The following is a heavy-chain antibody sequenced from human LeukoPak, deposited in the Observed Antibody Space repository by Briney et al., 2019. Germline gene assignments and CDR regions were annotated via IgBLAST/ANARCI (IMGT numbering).Heavy chain of an antibody. J-gene: IGHJ4*02. CDR3: AKGSKQSYRNIDY. Sequence: GGSLRLSCAASGFTDGMTWVRQAPGKGLEWVSAISGSGGSTYYADSVKGRFTISRDNSKNTLYLQMNSLRAEDTAVYYCAKGSKQSYRNIDYWGQGTLVTVSS. CDR2: ISGSGGST. CDR1: GFTDG. V-gene: IGHV3-23*01. D-gene: IGHD6-19*01.